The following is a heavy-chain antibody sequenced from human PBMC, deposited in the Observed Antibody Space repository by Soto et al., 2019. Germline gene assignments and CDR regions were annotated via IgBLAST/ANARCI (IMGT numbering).Heavy chain of an antibody. D-gene: IGHD2-2*01. CDR3: ARDPPLPAAMVD. CDR1: GGSISSSNW. CDR2: IYHSGST. Sequence: QVQLQESGPGLVKPSGTLSLTCAVSGGSISSSNWWSWVRQPPGKGLEWIGEIYHSGSTNYNPSLTSRLTISVDKSKNPFSLQLSSVTAADTALYYCARDPPLPAAMVDWGQGTLVTVSS. V-gene: IGHV4-4*02. J-gene: IGHJ4*02.